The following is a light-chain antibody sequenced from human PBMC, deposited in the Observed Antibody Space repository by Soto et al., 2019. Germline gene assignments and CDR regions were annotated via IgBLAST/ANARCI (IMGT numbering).Light chain of an antibody. CDR3: SSYTSSSKGYV. V-gene: IGLV2-14*01. CDR1: SSDVGGYNY. Sequence: QSALTQPASVSGSPGQSITISCTGTSSDVGGYNYVSWYQQHPGKAPKLMIYDVSNRPSGVSNRFSGSKSGNTAFLTISGLQAEDEADYYCSSYTSSSKGYVFGTGTKLTVL. J-gene: IGLJ1*01. CDR2: DVS.